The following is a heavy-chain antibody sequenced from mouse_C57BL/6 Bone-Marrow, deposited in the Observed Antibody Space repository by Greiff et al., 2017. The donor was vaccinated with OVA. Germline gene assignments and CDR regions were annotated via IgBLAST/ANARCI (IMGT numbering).Heavy chain of an antibody. J-gene: IGHJ2*01. CDR2: ISDGGSYT. V-gene: IGHV5-4*03. D-gene: IGHD1-1*01. CDR1: GFTFSSYA. CDR3: AGGITTVVAYYFDY. Sequence: EVMLVESGGGLVKPGGSLKLSCAASGFTFSSYAMSWVRQTPEKRLEWVATISDGGSYTYYPDNVKGRFTISRDNAKNNLYLQMSHLKSEDTAMDYCAGGITTVVAYYFDYWGQGTTLTVSS.